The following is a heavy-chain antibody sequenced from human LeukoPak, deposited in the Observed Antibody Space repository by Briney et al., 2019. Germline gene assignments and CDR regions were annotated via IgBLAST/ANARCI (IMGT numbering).Heavy chain of an antibody. D-gene: IGHD4-23*01. CDR1: GGSISSYY. J-gene: IGHJ4*02. V-gene: IGHV4-4*07. CDR3: ARRDYGGNPFDY. Sequence: SETLSLTCTVSGGSISSYYWSWVRQPAGKGLEWIGRIYTSGSTNYNPSLKSRVTMSVDTSKNQVSLKLNSVTAADTAVYYCARRDYGGNPFDYWGQGTLVTVSS. CDR2: IYTSGST.